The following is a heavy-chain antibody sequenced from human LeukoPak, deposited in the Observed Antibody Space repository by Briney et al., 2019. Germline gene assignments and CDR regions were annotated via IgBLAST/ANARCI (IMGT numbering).Heavy chain of an antibody. Sequence: GRSLRLSCAASGFTFDDYAMHWVRQAPGKGLEWVSGISWNSGSIGYADSVKGRFTISRDNAKNSLFLQMNSLRAEDTAVYYCARDGRWEKTPSCWGQGTLVTVSS. CDR3: ARDGRWEKTPSC. J-gene: IGHJ4*02. CDR2: ISWNSGSI. D-gene: IGHD2-2*01. CDR1: GFTFDDYA. V-gene: IGHV3-9*01.